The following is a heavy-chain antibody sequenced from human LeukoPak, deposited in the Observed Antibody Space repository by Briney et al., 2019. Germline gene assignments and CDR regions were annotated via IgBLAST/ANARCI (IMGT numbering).Heavy chain of an antibody. CDR3: ARSWEVLQNFDY. Sequence: GGSLRLSCAASGFTFSSYTMHWVRQAPGKGLEWVALISYDGSNKYYADSVKGRFTISRDNSKNTLFLQMNSLSSGDTAVYYCARSWEVLQNFDYWGQGTLVTVSS. J-gene: IGHJ4*02. CDR2: ISYDGSNK. D-gene: IGHD1-26*01. CDR1: GFTFSSYT. V-gene: IGHV3-30*04.